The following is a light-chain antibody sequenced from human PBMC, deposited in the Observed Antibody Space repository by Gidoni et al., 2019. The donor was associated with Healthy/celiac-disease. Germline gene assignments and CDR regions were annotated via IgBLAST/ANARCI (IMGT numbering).Light chain of an antibody. CDR1: QRVLYSSNNKNY. Sequence: LMHQSPDSLAVSLGERATINCKSSQRVLYSSNNKNYLAWYQQKPGQPPKLLIYWASTRESGVPDRFSGSGSGTDFTLTISSLQAEDGAVYYCQQCYSTPYTFGQGPKLEIK. J-gene: IGKJ2*01. CDR3: QQCYSTPYT. V-gene: IGKV4-1*01. CDR2: WAS.